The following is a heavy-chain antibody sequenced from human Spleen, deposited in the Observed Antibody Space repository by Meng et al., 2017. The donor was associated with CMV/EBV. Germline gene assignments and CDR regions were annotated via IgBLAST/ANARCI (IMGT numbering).Heavy chain of an antibody. CDR2: ISAYNGNT. CDR1: TFNSYG. Sequence: TFNSYGSSWVRQAPGQGLEWMGWISAYNGNTNYAQKLQGRVTMTTDTSTSTAYMELRSLRSDDTAVYYCARGGVGKYYDSSGYLFDYWGQGTLVTVSS. CDR3: ARGGVGKYYDSSGYLFDY. V-gene: IGHV1-18*01. D-gene: IGHD3-22*01. J-gene: IGHJ4*02.